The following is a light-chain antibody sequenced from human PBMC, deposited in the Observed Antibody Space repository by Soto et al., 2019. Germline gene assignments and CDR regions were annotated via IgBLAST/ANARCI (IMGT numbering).Light chain of an antibody. CDR1: QSVLYSSNNKNY. Sequence: SVAVVLVKKTTINCKSSQSVLYSSNNKNYLAWYQQKPGQPPKLLIYWASTRESGVPDRFSGSGSGTDFTLTITCVLGEDLGHYCCQQYYSTDPCTFGQGTKVDIK. J-gene: IGKJ1*01. V-gene: IGKV4-1*01. CDR2: WAS. CDR3: QQYYSTDPCT.